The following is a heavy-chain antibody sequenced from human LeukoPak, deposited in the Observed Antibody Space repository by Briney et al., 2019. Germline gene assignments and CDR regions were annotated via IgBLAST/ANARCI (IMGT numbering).Heavy chain of an antibody. CDR1: GGSISSSSYY. J-gene: IGHJ5*02. V-gene: IGHV4-39*07. CDR2: IYYSGST. Sequence: SETLSLTCTVSGGSISSSSYYWGWIRQPPGKGLEWIGSIYYSGSTYYNPSLKSRVTISVDTSKNQFSLKLSSVTAADTAVHYCARLWSEGNWENWFDPWGQGTLVTVSS. CDR3: ARLWSEGNWENWFDP. D-gene: IGHD3-3*01.